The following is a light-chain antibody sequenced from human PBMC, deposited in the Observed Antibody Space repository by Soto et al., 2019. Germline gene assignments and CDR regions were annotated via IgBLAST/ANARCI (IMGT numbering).Light chain of an antibody. V-gene: IGKV3-20*01. J-gene: IGKJ5*01. CDR1: QSLTGGY. CDR2: SAS. CDR3: QQNSSLPIT. Sequence: EIVLTQSPGTLSFSPGERATLSCRASQSLTGGYLAWFQQTRGQAPRLLIHSASTRATGIPDRFSGSGSGTDFTLTISRLEPEDFVVYYCQQNSSLPITFGQGTRLEIK.